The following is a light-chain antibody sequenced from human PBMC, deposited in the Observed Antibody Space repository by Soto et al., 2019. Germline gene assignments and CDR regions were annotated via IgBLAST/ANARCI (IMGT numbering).Light chain of an antibody. Sequence: EIVLTQSPGTLSLSPGERATLSCRASQSVSSSYLAWYQQKPGQAPRLLIYGASSRATGIPDRFSGNGSGTDFTLTISRLEPEDFAVYYCQQYGSSPPGGITFGQGTRLEIK. V-gene: IGKV3-20*01. CDR3: QQYGSSPPGGIT. J-gene: IGKJ5*01. CDR2: GAS. CDR1: QSVSSSY.